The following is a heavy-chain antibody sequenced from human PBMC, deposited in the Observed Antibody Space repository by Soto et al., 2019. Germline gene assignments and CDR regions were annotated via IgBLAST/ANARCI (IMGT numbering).Heavy chain of an antibody. D-gene: IGHD1-26*01. CDR3: ARDWEFGY. Sequence: AASVKVSCKASGYTFSSYYMHWVRQAPGQGLEWMGVINPSGDSTSYAQKFQGRVTITRDTSTSTLFMELSSLRSEDTAVYFCARDWEFGYWGQGSLVTVSS. CDR1: GYTFSSYY. CDR2: INPSGDST. J-gene: IGHJ4*02. V-gene: IGHV1-46*01.